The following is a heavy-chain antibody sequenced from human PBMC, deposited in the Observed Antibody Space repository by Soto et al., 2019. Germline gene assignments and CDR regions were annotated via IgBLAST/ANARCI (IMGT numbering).Heavy chain of an antibody. CDR1: GFTFDDYT. CDR2: ISWDGGST. CDR3: AKDRGITIFGVVIHGMDV. D-gene: IGHD3-3*01. J-gene: IGHJ6*02. Sequence: PGGSLRLSCAASGFTFDDYTVHWVRQAPGKGLEWVSLISWDGGSTYYADSVKGRFTISRDNSKNSLYLQMNSLRTEDTALYYCAKDRGITIFGVVIHGMDVWGQGTTVTVSS. V-gene: IGHV3-43*01.